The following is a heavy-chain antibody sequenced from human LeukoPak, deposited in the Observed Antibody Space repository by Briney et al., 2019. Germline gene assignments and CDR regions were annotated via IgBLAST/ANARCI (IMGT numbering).Heavy chain of an antibody. CDR2: ISSSGITI. D-gene: IGHD5-24*01. CDR1: EFTFSSYE. J-gene: IGHJ4*02. CDR3: ATGDDYRTFDY. V-gene: IGHV3-48*03. Sequence: GGSLRLSCAASEFTFSSYEMNWVRQAPGRGLERVSYISSSGITIYYAGSVKGRFTIFRDNAKNSLYLQMNSLRAEDTAVYYCATGDDYRTFDYWGQGTLVTVSS.